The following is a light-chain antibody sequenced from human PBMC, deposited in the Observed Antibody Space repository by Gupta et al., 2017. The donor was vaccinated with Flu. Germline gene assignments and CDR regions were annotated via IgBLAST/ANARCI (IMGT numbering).Light chain of an antibody. J-gene: IGLJ3*02. V-gene: IGLV1-47*01. CDR1: SSNVGSNY. CDR2: RNN. Sequence: QSVLTQPPSASGTPGQRVTISCSGSSSNVGSNYVYWYQQLPGTAPKLLIHRNNQRPSGVPDRFSGSKSGTSASLAISGLRSEDEADYYCAAWDDSLSGPHWVFGGGTKLTVL. CDR3: AAWDDSLSGPHWV.